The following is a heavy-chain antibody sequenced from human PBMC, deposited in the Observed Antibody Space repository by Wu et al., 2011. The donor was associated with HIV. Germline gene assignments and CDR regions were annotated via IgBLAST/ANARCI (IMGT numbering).Heavy chain of an antibody. J-gene: IGHJ4*02. D-gene: IGHD2-21*02. CDR1: GYTLISYG. V-gene: IGHV1-18*01. CDR2: ISAYNADT. Sequence: QIQLVQSGAEVQKPGASVTVSCKASGYTLISYGISWVRQAPGQGPEWMGWISAYNADTNYAQKFQGRVTMTADTSTSTVYMELSRVRSDDTAVYYCARGRGDWWPIEPFDYWGQGTLVTVSS. CDR3: ARGRGDWWPIEPFDY.